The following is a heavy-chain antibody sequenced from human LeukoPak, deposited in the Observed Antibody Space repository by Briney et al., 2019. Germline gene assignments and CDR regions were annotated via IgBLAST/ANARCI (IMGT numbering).Heavy chain of an antibody. CDR2: ISSSGST. CDR1: GGSISSGGYF. Sequence: SETLSLTCTVSGGSISSGGYFWSWIRQHPGKGLEWIGSISSSGSTLYSPSLKRRVTISVDTSKNRFSLNLSSVTAADTAVYYCARADNLNAFDYWGQGTRVTVSS. D-gene: IGHD1-1*01. V-gene: IGHV4-31*02. CDR3: ARADNLNAFDY. J-gene: IGHJ4*02.